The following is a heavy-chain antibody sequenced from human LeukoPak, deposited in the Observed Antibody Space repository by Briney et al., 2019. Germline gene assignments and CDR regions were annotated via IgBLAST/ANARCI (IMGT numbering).Heavy chain of an antibody. Sequence: GASVKVSCKASGYTFTGYYMHWVRQAPGQRLEWMGWINPNSGGTNYAQKFQGRVTMTRDTSISTAYMELSRLRSDDTAVYYCARDPLQWLVQYYFDYWGQGTLVTVSS. CDR2: INPNSGGT. CDR3: ARDPLQWLVQYYFDY. J-gene: IGHJ4*02. CDR1: GYTFTGYY. D-gene: IGHD6-19*01. V-gene: IGHV1-2*02.